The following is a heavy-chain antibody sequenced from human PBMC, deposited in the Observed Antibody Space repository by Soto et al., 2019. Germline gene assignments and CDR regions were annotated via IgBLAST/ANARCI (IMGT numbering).Heavy chain of an antibody. V-gene: IGHV3-7*01. J-gene: IGHJ3*02. Sequence: EVQLVESGGDLAQPGGSLRLSCAASGFTLSNFCVNCVRQAPGTGLEWVANIKQGGVEKNYVDTVKGRFTISRDDTKNSLFLQMNNLRAEDAAIYYCLVTTSAFDIWGRGTTVTVSS. D-gene: IGHD4-17*01. CDR3: LVTTSAFDI. CDR1: GFTLSNFC. CDR2: IKQGGVEK.